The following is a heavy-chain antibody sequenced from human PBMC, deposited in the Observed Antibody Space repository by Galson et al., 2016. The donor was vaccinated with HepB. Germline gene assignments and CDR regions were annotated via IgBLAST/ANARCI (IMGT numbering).Heavy chain of an antibody. Sequence: PALVTPPQTLTLICTFSGFSLSTSGMCVSWIRQPPGKALEWLALIDWDDDKYYSTSLKTRLTISKDTSKNQVVLTMTNMDPIDTATYYCAHRPEYCSGGSCYDFDYWGQGTLVTVSS. CDR3: AHRPEYCSGGSCYDFDY. J-gene: IGHJ4*02. V-gene: IGHV2-70*12. D-gene: IGHD2-15*01. CDR1: GFSLSTSGMC. CDR2: IDWDDDK.